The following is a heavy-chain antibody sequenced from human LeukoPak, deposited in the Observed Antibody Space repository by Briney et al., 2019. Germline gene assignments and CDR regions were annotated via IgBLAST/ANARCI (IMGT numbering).Heavy chain of an antibody. CDR3: ARDSIGDQRGWYYFDY. V-gene: IGHV4-4*07. CDR1: GGSISSYY. CDR2: IYTSGST. J-gene: IGHJ4*02. Sequence: SETLSLTCTVSGGSISSYYWSWIRQPAGKGLEWIGRIYTSGSTNYNPPLKSRVTMSVDTSKNQFSLKLSSVTAADTAVYYCARDSIGDQRGWYYFDYWGQGTLVTVSS. D-gene: IGHD2-15*01.